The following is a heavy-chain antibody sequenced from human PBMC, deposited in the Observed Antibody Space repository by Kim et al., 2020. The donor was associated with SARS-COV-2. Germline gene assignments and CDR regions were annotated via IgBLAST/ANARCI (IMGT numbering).Heavy chain of an antibody. J-gene: IGHJ6*02. D-gene: IGHD3-9*01. V-gene: IGHV3-30*04. CDR1: GFTFSSYA. CDR3: ARSGLWDDDILTGYYKDYYGMDV. Sequence: GGSLRLSCAASGFTFSSYAMHWVRQAPGKGLEWVAVISYDGSNKYYADSVKGRFTISRDNSKNTLYLQMNSLRAEDTDVYYCARSGLWDDDILTGYYKDYYGMDVWGQGTTVTVSS. CDR2: ISYDGSNK.